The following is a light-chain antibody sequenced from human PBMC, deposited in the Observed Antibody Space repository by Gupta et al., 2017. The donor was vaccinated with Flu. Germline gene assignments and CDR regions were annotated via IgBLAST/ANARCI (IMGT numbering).Light chain of an antibody. J-gene: IGKJ1*01. CDR2: GAL. CDR3: QQYNNWPPWT. CDR1: QSVSNN. Sequence: ERITLSCRASQSVSNNLAWYQQKPGQPPRLLIYGALNRATDIPARFSGSGSGTEFTLTINSLRSDDFAVYCCQQYNNWPPWTFGQGTRVEMK. V-gene: IGKV3-15*01.